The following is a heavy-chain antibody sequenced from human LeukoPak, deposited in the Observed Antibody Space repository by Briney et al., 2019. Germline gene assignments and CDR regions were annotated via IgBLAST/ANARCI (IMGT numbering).Heavy chain of an antibody. CDR2: IRYDGNNK. CDR3: ASGLGYGDYAFDF. D-gene: IGHD4-17*01. CDR1: GFTFSSYG. Sequence: GGSLRLSCAASGFTFSSYGMHWVRQAPGKGLEWVAFIRYDGNNKYYADSVKGRFTISRDNTKNSLYLQMNSLRAEDTALYYCASGLGYGDYAFDFWGQGTLVTVSS. J-gene: IGHJ4*02. V-gene: IGHV3-30*02.